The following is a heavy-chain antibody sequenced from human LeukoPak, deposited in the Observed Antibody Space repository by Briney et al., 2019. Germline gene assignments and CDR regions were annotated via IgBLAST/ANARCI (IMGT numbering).Heavy chain of an antibody. CDR2: IYPGDSDT. CDR3: AITTWGFGELLFENDY. J-gene: IGHJ4*02. V-gene: IGHV5-51*01. Sequence: GESLKISCKGSGYSFTSYWIGWVRQMPGKGLEWMGIIYPGDSDTRYSPSFQGQVTISADKSISTAYLQWSSLKASDTAMYYCAITTWGFGELLFENDYWGQGTLVTVSS. CDR1: GYSFTSYW. D-gene: IGHD3-10*01.